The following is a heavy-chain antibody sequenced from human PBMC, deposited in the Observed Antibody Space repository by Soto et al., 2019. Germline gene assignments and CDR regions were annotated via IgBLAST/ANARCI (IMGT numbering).Heavy chain of an antibody. D-gene: IGHD3-9*01. V-gene: IGHV2-5*02. CDR2: IYWDDDK. J-gene: IGHJ4*02. Sequence: QITLKESGPTLVKPTQTLTLTCTFSGFSLSTSRGGVGWIRQTPGKALEWLALIYWDDDKRYSPSLSSRLTITKEPSKNQVVLTMPQMDPVDTATYYCAHIFYDLSPGPLYFDNWGQGTLFTVSS. CDR1: GFSLSTSRGG. CDR3: AHIFYDLSPGPLYFDN.